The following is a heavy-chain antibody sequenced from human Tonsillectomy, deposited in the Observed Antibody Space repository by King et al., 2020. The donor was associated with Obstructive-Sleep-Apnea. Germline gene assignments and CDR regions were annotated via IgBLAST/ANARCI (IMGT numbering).Heavy chain of an antibody. J-gene: IGHJ2*01. CDR1: GFTFSSYG. V-gene: IGHV3-30*18. CDR2: ISYDGSNK. D-gene: IGHD2-2*01. CDR3: AKDQTPAPRWYFDL. Sequence: VQLVESGGGVVQPGRSLRLSCAASGFTFSSYGMHWVRQAPGKGLEWVAVISYDGSNKYYADSVKGRFTISRENSKNTLYMQMNSLRAEDTAVYYCAKDQTPAPRWYFDLWGRGTLVTVSS.